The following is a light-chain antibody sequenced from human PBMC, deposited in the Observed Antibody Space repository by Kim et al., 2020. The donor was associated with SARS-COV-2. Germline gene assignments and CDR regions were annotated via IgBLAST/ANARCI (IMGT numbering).Light chain of an antibody. Sequence: GKPVATSCTRSSGSIAANYVQWYQQRPDSAPTTVIYANNQRPSGVPDRFSGSIDSSSNSASLTISALRTKDEADYYCQSYDSSNQVFGGGTQLTVL. J-gene: IGLJ3*02. V-gene: IGLV6-57*03. CDR1: SGSIAANY. CDR3: QSYDSSNQV. CDR2: ANN.